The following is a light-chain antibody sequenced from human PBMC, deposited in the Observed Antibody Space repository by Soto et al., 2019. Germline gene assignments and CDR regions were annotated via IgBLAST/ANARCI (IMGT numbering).Light chain of an antibody. Sequence: SALTEPASVSGSTEQSITIPCTGTSSDVGGYNYVSWYQQHPGKAPKLMIYEVSNRPSGVSNRFSGSTSGNTASLTISGLQAEDEADYYCSSYTSSSTYVFGTGTKVTVL. CDR2: EVS. CDR3: SSYTSSSTYV. CDR1: SSDVGGYNY. J-gene: IGLJ1*01. V-gene: IGLV2-14*01.